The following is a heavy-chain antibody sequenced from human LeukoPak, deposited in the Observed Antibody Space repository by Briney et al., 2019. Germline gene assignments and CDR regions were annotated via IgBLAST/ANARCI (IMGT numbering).Heavy chain of an antibody. V-gene: IGHV1-69*04. Sequence: SVKVSCKASGGTFSSYAIIWVRQAPGQGLEWVGRIIPILGIANYAQKLQGRVAITADKSTSTAYMELSSLRSEDTAVYYCARGEWITMVRGDPIYYYYGMDVWGQGTTVTVSS. D-gene: IGHD3-10*01. CDR3: ARGEWITMVRGDPIYYYYGMDV. CDR1: GGTFSSYA. CDR2: IIPILGIA. J-gene: IGHJ6*02.